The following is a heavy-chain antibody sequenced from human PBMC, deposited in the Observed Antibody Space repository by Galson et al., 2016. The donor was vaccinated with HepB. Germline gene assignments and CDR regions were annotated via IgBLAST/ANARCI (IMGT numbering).Heavy chain of an antibody. CDR1: GFTFSDFY. Sequence: LRLSCAASGFTFSDFYMSWIRQAPGKGLAWVAFISDNGLRTNYAQSVEGRFTISRDNARDSLYLQMNTLGVGDTAVYYCARRDSSPDYWGQGTLVTVSS. CDR2: ISDNGLRT. CDR3: ARRDSSPDY. V-gene: IGHV3-11*06. D-gene: IGHD3-3*01. J-gene: IGHJ4*02.